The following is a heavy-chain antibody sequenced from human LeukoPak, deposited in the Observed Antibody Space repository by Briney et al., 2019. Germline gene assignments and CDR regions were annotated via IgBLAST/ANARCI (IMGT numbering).Heavy chain of an antibody. V-gene: IGHV3-53*01. Sequence: PGGSLRLSCAASGFTVSSNYMSWVRQAPGKGLEWVSILYSGGTTYYADSVKGRFTISRDNSKNTLYLQMNSLRAEDTAVYYCAKSASGSYYAAPDYWGQGTLVTVSS. D-gene: IGHD1-26*01. CDR3: AKSASGSYYAAPDY. J-gene: IGHJ4*02. CDR2: LYSGGTT. CDR1: GFTVSSNY.